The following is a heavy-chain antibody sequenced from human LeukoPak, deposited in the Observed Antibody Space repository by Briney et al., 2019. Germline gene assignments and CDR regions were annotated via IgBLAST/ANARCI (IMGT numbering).Heavy chain of an antibody. CDR2: IYYSGST. J-gene: IGHJ5*01. CDR1: GGSISGYY. Sequence: PSETLSLTCSVSGGSISGYYWSWIRLPPGKGLEWIGSIYYSGSTNYNPSLQSRVTISVDTSKNQFSLNLSSMTAADTAVYYCARDFWGFDSWGQGTSVTVPS. V-gene: IGHV4-59*01. CDR3: ARDFWGFDS. D-gene: IGHD3-3*01.